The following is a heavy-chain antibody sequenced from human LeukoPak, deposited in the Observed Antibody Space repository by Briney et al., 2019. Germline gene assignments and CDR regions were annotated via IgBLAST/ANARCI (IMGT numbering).Heavy chain of an antibody. Sequence: SVKVSCKASGGTFSSYAISWVRQAPGQGLEWMGRIIPILGIANYAQKFQGRVTITADKSPSTAYMELSSPRSEDTAVYYCLLFENTIQLWLFDYWGQGTLVTVSS. J-gene: IGHJ4*02. CDR2: IIPILGIA. D-gene: IGHD5-18*01. V-gene: IGHV1-69*04. CDR1: GGTFSSYA. CDR3: LLFENTIQLWLFDY.